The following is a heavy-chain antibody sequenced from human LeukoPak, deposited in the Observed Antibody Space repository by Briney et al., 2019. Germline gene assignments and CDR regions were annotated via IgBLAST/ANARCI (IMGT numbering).Heavy chain of an antibody. D-gene: IGHD5-18*01. CDR1: GFTVSTNY. J-gene: IGHJ4*02. V-gene: IGHV3-66*01. CDR3: AREEGGYSYGYPFDY. Sequence: GGSLRLSCGASGFTVSTNYMSWVRQAPGKGLEWVSIIYSGGSTYYADSVKGRFTISRDNSKNTLYLQMNSLRAEDTAVYYCAREEGGYSYGYPFDYWGQGTLVTVSS. CDR2: IYSGGST.